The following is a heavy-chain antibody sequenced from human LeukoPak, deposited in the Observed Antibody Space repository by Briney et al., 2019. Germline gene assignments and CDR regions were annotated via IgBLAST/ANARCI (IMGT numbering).Heavy chain of an antibody. CDR3: ARVSSGSYERD. V-gene: IGHV4-4*07. J-gene: IGHJ4*02. CDR2: IYPSGST. CDR1: GDSISGSY. D-gene: IGHD1-26*01. Sequence: SETLSLTCTVSGDSISGSYWSWIRQPAGKGLEWIGRIYPSGSTNYNPSLKSRVAMSVDTSKNQFSLKLSSVTAADTAVYYCARVSSGSYERDWGQGALVTDSS.